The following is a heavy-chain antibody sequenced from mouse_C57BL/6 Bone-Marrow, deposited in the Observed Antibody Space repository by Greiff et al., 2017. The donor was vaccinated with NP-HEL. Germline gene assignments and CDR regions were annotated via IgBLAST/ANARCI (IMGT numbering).Heavy chain of an antibody. Sequence: EVKLEESGAELVRPGASVKLSCTASGFNIKDDYMHWVKQRPEQGLEWIGWIDPENGDTEYASKFQGKATITADTSSNTAYLQLSSLTSEDTAVYYCTTEDGYYVAWFAYWGQGTLVTVSA. D-gene: IGHD2-3*01. CDR2: IDPENGDT. J-gene: IGHJ3*01. CDR3: TTEDGYYVAWFAY. CDR1: GFNIKDDY. V-gene: IGHV14-4*01.